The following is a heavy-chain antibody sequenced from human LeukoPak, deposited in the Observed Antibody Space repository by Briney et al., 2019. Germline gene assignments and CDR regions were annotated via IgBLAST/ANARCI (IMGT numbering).Heavy chain of an antibody. CDR3: AKDHCNGVSCYYFDS. CDR2: ISYDGNNK. Sequence: PGKSLRLSCAVSGFNFSAYGMHWVRQAPGKGLEWVAIISYDGNNKYYVDSVKGRFSISRDNSKNTLSLQMDSLRAEDTAVYYCAKDHCNGVSCYYFDSWGQGTLVTVSS. V-gene: IGHV3-30*18. D-gene: IGHD2-15*01. CDR1: GFNFSAYG. J-gene: IGHJ4*02.